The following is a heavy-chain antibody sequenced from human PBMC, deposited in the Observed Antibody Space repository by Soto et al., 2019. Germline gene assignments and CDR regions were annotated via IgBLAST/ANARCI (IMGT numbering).Heavy chain of an antibody. J-gene: IGHJ4*02. CDR1: GFTFSSYA. CDR2: ISGSGANT. CDR3: TTLPRVAVDGMFRDY. V-gene: IGHV3-23*01. Sequence: GGSLRLSCAASGFTFSSYAMHWVRQAPGKGLEWVSIISGSGANTYHADSVKGQFTISRDNSKNTLYLQMNGLRAEDTAIYYCTTLPRVAVDGMFRDYWGQGTLVTVSS. D-gene: IGHD6-13*01.